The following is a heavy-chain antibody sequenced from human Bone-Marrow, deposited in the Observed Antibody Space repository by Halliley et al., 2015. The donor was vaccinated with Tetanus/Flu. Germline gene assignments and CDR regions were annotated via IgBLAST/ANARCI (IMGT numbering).Heavy chain of an antibody. CDR1: GFSISDYW. Sequence: SLRLSCAASGFSISDYWMNWVRQAPGKGLEWVASIEKDGSEKNYVDSVKGRFTISRDTAKNSLYLQMDSLRVEDTALYYCVGGGGWLPGHWGQGTLVTVSS. D-gene: IGHD3-16*01. CDR2: IEKDGSEK. J-gene: IGHJ4*02. CDR3: VGGGGWLPGH. V-gene: IGHV3-7*01.